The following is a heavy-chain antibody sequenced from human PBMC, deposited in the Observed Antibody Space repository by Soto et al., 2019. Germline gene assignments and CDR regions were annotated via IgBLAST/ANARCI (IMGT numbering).Heavy chain of an antibody. D-gene: IGHD2-2*01. CDR1: GYSFTSYW. CDR3: ARLGDIVVVPAAYYYYYYGMEV. V-gene: IGHV5-10-1*01. CDR2: IDPSDSYT. Sequence: GESLKISCKGSGYSFTSYWISWVRQMPGKGLEWMGRIDPSDSYTNYSPSFQGHVTISADKSISTAYLQWSSLKASDTAMYYCARLGDIVVVPAAYYYYYYGMEVWGQGTTGTVSS. J-gene: IGHJ6*02.